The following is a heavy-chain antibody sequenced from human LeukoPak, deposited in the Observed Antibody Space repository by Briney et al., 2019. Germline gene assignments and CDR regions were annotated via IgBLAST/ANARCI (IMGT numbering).Heavy chain of an antibody. CDR2: IKQDGSEK. J-gene: IGHJ4*02. V-gene: IGHV3-7*03. Sequence: GGSLRLSCAASGFTFSSYWMSWVRQAPGKGLEWVANIKQDGSEKYYVDSVKGRFTISRDNAKNSLYLQMNSLRAEDTAVYYCARDQGLPVADLFDYWGQGTLVTVSS. D-gene: IGHD6-19*01. CDR1: GFTFSSYW. CDR3: ARDQGLPVADLFDY.